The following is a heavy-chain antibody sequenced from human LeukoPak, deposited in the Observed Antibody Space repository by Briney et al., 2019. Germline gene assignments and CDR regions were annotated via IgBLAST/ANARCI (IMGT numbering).Heavy chain of an antibody. CDR3: ATGYSAWSFGY. Sequence: PGRSLRLSCAASGVTFSSYAMYWVRQGPGKGLDWVAVISYDGSNKYYADSVKGRFTISRDNSKNTLYLQMNSLRAEDTAMYFCATGYSAWSFGYWGQGTLVTVSS. CDR2: ISYDGSNK. V-gene: IGHV3-30-3*01. J-gene: IGHJ4*02. D-gene: IGHD6-19*01. CDR1: GVTFSSYA.